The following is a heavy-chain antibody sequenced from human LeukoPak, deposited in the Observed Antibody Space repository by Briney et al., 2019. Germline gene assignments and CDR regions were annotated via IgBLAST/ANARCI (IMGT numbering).Heavy chain of an antibody. CDR2: ISGSGGST. CDR1: GFTFSSYA. Sequence: GGSLRLSCAASGFTFSSYAMSWVRQAPGKGLEWVSAISGSGGSTYYADSVKGRFTISRDNSKNTLYLQMNSLRAEDTAVYYCASDEYSSSSLGAFDIWGQGTMVTDSS. J-gene: IGHJ3*02. D-gene: IGHD6-13*01. CDR3: ASDEYSSSSLGAFDI. V-gene: IGHV3-23*01.